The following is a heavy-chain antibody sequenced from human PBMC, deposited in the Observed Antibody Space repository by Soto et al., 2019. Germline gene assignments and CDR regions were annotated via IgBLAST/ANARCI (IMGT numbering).Heavy chain of an antibody. CDR2: IYYSGST. Sequence: SETKSHSNTVSYGYISNSSYYWSWKKQPPGKWLEWIGSIYYSGSTYYNPSLKSRVTISVDTSKNQFALKLSSVTAADTAVYYCARHDDILTRYYVGDNWFDPRGQGNLVTVSS. CDR3: ARHDDILTRYYVGDNWFDP. CDR1: YGYISNSSYY. D-gene: IGHD3-9*01. V-gene: IGHV4-39*01. J-gene: IGHJ5*02.